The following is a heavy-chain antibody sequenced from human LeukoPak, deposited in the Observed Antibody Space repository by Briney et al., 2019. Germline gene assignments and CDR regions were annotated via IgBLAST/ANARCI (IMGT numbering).Heavy chain of an antibody. CDR2: MLYSGNT. V-gene: IGHV4-39*01. CDR3: ARHLDSRGRYFDY. J-gene: IGHJ4*02. Sequence: PSETLSLTCIVSGGSLSSGSHYWAWVRQPPGTGLEWIASMLYSGNTYYNPSLKSRVTISVDTSKNQFFLRLSSVTAADTTVYYCARHLDSRGRYFDYWGQGTLVTVSS. CDR1: GGSLSSGSHY. D-gene: IGHD3-22*01.